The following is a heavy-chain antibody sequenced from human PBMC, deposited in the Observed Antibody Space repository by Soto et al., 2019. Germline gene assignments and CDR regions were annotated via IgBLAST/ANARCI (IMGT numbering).Heavy chain of an antibody. V-gene: IGHV3-48*02. D-gene: IGHD6-19*01. J-gene: IGHJ4*02. CDR1: GFTFSIYS. Sequence: EVQLVESAGGLVQPGGSLRLSCAASGFTFSIYSMNWIRQAPGKGLEWVSYITSDTKTIHYADSVKGRFTISRDNAKNSVYLQMTSLRDEDTAVYYCSRSVEGHFDYWGQGTLVTGSS. CDR3: SRSVEGHFDY. CDR2: ITSDTKTI.